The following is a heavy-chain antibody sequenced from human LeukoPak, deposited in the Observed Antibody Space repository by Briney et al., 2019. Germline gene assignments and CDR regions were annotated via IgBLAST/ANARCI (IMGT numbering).Heavy chain of an antibody. J-gene: IGHJ4*02. CDR3: ARLMVGKGGVGATHLDY. CDR2: IRHDGSAT. CDR1: GFTLSTYG. D-gene: IGHD1-26*01. V-gene: IGHV3-30*02. Sequence: GGSLRLSCTASGFTLSTYGMHWVRQAPGKGLEWVTFIRHDGSATYYADSVKGRFTSSRDNSKSTVYLEVNSLRPEDTAVYYCARLMVGKGGVGATHLDYWGQGTLLSVSS.